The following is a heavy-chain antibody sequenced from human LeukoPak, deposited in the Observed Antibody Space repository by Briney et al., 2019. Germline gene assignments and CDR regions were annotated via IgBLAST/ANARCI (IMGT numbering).Heavy chain of an antibody. CDR2: ISGSGGST. Sequence: PGGSLRLSCAASGFTFSSYGMSWVRQAPGKGLEWVSAISGSGGSTYYADSVKGRFTISRDNSKNTVYLQMNSLRAEDTAVYYCARARWYASDYWGQGTLVTVSS. J-gene: IGHJ4*02. D-gene: IGHD6-13*01. CDR1: GFTFSSYG. CDR3: ARARWYASDY. V-gene: IGHV3-23*01.